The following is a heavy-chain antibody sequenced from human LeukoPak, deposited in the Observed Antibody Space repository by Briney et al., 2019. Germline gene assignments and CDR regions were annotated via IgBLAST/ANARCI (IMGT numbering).Heavy chain of an antibody. CDR1: GYTFTGYY. D-gene: IGHD1-26*01. Sequence: ASVKVSCKASGYTFTGYYMHWVRQAPGQGLEWMGWINPNSGGTNYAQKFQGRVTMTRDTSISTAYMELSRLRSDDMAVYYCARTHSGSYYPFRYWGQGTLVTVSS. CDR2: INPNSGGT. CDR3: ARTHSGSYYPFRY. J-gene: IGHJ4*02. V-gene: IGHV1-2*02.